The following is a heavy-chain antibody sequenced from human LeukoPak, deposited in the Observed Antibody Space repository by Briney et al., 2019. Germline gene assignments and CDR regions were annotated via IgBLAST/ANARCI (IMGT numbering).Heavy chain of an antibody. CDR2: INPNSGGT. CDR3: ARGDWRAAAPTGAVDP. CDR1: GYTFTGYY. V-gene: IGHV1-2*02. J-gene: IGHJ5*02. Sequence: ASVKVSCKASGYTFTGYYMHWVRQAPGQGLEWMGWINPNSGGTNYAQKFQGRVTMTRDTSISTAYMELSRLRSDDTAVYYCARGDWRAAAPTGAVDPWGQGTLVTVSS. D-gene: IGHD6-13*01.